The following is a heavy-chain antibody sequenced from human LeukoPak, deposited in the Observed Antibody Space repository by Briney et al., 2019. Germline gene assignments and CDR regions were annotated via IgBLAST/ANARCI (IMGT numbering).Heavy chain of an antibody. J-gene: IGHJ4*02. CDR3: ARDKGTLGGDS. V-gene: IGHV1-2*02. Sequence: ASVKVSCKASGYTFTAYYMHWVRQAPGQGLEWMGLINPNSGGTNYAQKFQGRVTITRDMSISTAYMELSKLTSDDTAVYYCARDKGTLGGDSWGPGTLVTVSS. D-gene: IGHD3-16*01. CDR2: INPNSGGT. CDR1: GYTFTAYY.